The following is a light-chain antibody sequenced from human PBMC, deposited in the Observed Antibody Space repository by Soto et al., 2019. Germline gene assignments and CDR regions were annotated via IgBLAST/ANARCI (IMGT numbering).Light chain of an antibody. CDR3: LQYHYYPRT. Sequence: AIPMTQSPSSLSASVGDRVTITCRASQDISDDVGWYQQTPGKAPKLLISGASRLQSGVPSRFSGSGSGAAFTLTFTCLRPEDSATYDCLQYHYYPRTFGQGTKVEI. CDR1: QDISDD. CDR2: GAS. J-gene: IGKJ1*01. V-gene: IGKV1-6*01.